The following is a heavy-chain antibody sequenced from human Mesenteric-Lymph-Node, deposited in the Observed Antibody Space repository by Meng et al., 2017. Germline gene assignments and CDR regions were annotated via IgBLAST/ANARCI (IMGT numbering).Heavy chain of an antibody. CDR2: LTASRGDI. V-gene: IGHV3-21*01. CDR1: GFTFNTYS. Sequence: GESLKISCAASGFTFNTYSVTWVRQAPGKGLEWVSSLTASRGDIYYADSVRGRFSISRDNARNSLSLQMNSLRVEDTAVYYCARSDYGDSSYYFDYWGQGALVTVSS. CDR3: ARSDYGDSSYYFDY. D-gene: IGHD4-17*01. J-gene: IGHJ4*02.